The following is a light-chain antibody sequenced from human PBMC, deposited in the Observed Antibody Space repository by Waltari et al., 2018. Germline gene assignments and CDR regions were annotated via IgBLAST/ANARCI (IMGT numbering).Light chain of an antibody. Sequence: DIQMTQSPSSLSASAGDTVTITCRASQGISTYLNWYQQKPGKAPKRLIYIVSSLESGVPSRFSGHGSWTDFPLTLSRLPPDYFSTYYCLQYNPYPYTFGPGTKVEI. CDR3: LQYNPYPYT. V-gene: IGKV1-17*01. J-gene: IGKJ2*01. CDR1: QGISTY. CDR2: IVS.